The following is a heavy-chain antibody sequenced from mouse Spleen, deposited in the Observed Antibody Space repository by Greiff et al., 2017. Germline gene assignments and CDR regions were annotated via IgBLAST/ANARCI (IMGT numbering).Heavy chain of an antibody. Sequence: VQLQQSGPELVKPGASVKISCKASGYTFTDYYMNWVKQSHGKSLEWIGDINPNNGGTSYTQKFKGKATLTVDKSSSTAYMELRSLTSEDSAVYYCARIYYDYPFDVWGTGTTVTVSS. CDR3: ARIYYDYPFDV. CDR2: INPNNGGT. V-gene: IGHV1-26*01. CDR1: GYTFTDYY. J-gene: IGHJ1*03. D-gene: IGHD2-4*01.